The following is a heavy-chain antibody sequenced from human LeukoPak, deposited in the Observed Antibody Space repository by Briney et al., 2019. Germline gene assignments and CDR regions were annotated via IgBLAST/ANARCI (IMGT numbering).Heavy chain of an antibody. V-gene: IGHV3-20*04. Sequence: GGSLRLSCAASGFTFDDYGMSWVRQAPGKGLEWVSGINWNGGSTGYADSVKGRFTISRDNAKNSLYLQMNSLRAEDTALYYCAGGGITGTRYDGGFDYWGQGTLVTVCS. D-gene: IGHD1-20*01. J-gene: IGHJ4*02. CDR3: AGGGITGTRYDGGFDY. CDR2: INWNGGST. CDR1: GFTFDDYG.